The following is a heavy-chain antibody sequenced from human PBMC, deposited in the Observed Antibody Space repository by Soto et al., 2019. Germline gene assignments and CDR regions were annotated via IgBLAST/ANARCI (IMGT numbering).Heavy chain of an antibody. Sequence: PGESLKISCQGSGYSFTNYWVGWVRQIPGRGLEWMGIIHPGDSDTRYSPFFQGQVTISADKSISTAYLQWSSLKASDTAMYYCARQIGALSPEDFTFCGQGTLDTGSS. CDR3: ARQIGALSPEDFTF. D-gene: IGHD6-6*01. CDR1: GYSFTNYW. CDR2: IHPGDSDT. V-gene: IGHV5-51*01. J-gene: IGHJ4*02.